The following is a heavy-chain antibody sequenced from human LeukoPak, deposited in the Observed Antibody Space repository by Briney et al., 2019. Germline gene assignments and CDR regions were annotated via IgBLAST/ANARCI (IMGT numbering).Heavy chain of an antibody. D-gene: IGHD4-17*01. J-gene: IGHJ3*02. Sequence: PSETLSLTCTVSGGSISTYWWSWIRQPPGKGLEWIGYIYYSGSTNYNPSLKSRVTISVDTSKNQSSLKLSSVTAADTAVYYCARGTVTTSMKAFDIWGQGTMVTVSS. CDR2: IYYSGST. CDR3: ARGTVTTSMKAFDI. CDR1: GGSISTYW. V-gene: IGHV4-59*08.